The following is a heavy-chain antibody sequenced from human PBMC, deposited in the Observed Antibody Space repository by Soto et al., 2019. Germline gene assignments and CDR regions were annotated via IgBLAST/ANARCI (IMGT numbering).Heavy chain of an antibody. CDR1: GDTFSNFD. Sequence: QVQLVQSGAEVKRPGASVKVSCKASGDTFSNFDFNWVRQATGQGPEWMGWMYPNNGQTAYARTFQGRVTMTWSSSTSTAYMELSSLTSEDTAVYYCATMIRGLIHWLDPWGQGTLVTVSS. V-gene: IGHV1-8*01. CDR2: MYPNNGQT. CDR3: ATMIRGLIHWLDP. J-gene: IGHJ5*02. D-gene: IGHD3-16*01.